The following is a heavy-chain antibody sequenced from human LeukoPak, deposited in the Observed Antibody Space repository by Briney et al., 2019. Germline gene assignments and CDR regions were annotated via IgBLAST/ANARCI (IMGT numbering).Heavy chain of an antibody. D-gene: IGHD5-12*01. CDR2: IYSGGTT. V-gene: IGHV3-66*01. CDR3: ARYDYGRSGFDY. CDR1: GFTFSSYD. J-gene: IGHJ4*02. Sequence: GGSLRLSCAASGFTFSSYDMTWVRQAPGKGLEWVSVIYSGGTTYYADSVKGRFSISRDNSKNTLYLQMNSLRAEDTAVYYCARYDYGRSGFDYWGQGTLVTVSS.